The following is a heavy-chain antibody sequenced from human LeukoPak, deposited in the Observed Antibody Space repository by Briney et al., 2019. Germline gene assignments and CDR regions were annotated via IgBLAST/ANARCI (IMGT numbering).Heavy chain of an antibody. Sequence: SETLSLTCTVSGGSISSYYWSWIRQPPGKGLEWIGYIYYSGSTNYNPSLKSRVTISVDTSKNQFSLKLSSVTAADTAVYYCARDRGGGNANFDCWGQGTLVTVSS. J-gene: IGHJ4*02. CDR2: IYYSGST. D-gene: IGHD4-23*01. CDR1: GGSISSYY. V-gene: IGHV4-59*01. CDR3: ARDRGGGNANFDC.